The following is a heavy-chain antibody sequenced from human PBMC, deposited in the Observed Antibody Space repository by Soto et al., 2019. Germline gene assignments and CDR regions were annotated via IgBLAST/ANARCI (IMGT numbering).Heavy chain of an antibody. CDR3: VKDGSSGWPYYYGMDV. CDR2: ISYDGSNK. CDR1: GFTFSSYG. V-gene: IGHV3-30*18. D-gene: IGHD6-19*01. Sequence: QVQLVESGGGVVQPGRSLRLSCAASGFTFSSYGMHWVRQAPGKGLEWVAVISYDGSNKYYADSVKGRFTISRDNYKNTLYLQMISLRAEDTAVYYCVKDGSSGWPYYYGMDVWGQGTTVTVSS. J-gene: IGHJ6*02.